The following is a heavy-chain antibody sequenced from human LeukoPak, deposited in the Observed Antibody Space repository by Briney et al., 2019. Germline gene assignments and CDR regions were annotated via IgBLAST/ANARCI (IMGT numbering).Heavy chain of an antibody. Sequence: GVSVTLYCAASGFTFSSYWMLWLRQAPGKGLVWVTRINSDGSSTSYTDSVTCRFTISRDNAKNTLYLQMKSLRAEDTAVYFCARDEFNSKFFQHWGQGTLVTVSS. D-gene: IGHD2-21*01. CDR3: ARDEFNSKFFQH. V-gene: IGHV3-74*01. J-gene: IGHJ1*01. CDR1: GFTFSSYW. CDR2: INSDGSST.